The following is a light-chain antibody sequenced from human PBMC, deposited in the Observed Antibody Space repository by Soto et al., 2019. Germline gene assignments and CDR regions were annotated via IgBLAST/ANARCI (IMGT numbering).Light chain of an antibody. V-gene: IGKV1-33*01. Sequence: DTQVTQCPSSLSGSLGERVTITCRASQNITNNLSWYQQKPGKAPNLLIYHASKLAKGVTSRFSGSGSGTDFSFIITSLQREDLATYYCQQYYGLPPLTFGQGTRLEIK. CDR1: QNITNN. J-gene: IGKJ5*01. CDR2: HAS. CDR3: QQYYGLPPLT.